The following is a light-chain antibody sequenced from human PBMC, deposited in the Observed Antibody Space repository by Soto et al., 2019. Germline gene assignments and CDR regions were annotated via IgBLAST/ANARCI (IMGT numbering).Light chain of an antibody. CDR1: SSDVGGYNY. Sequence: QSALTQPASVSGSPGQSITISCTGTSSDVGGYNYVSWYQQHPGKAPKLMIYDVSNRPSGVYNRFSVSKSGNTASLTISEFRAEDEADYYCSSYTSSSTPDVFGTGTKLTVL. J-gene: IGLJ1*01. V-gene: IGLV2-14*01. CDR2: DVS. CDR3: SSYTSSSTPDV.